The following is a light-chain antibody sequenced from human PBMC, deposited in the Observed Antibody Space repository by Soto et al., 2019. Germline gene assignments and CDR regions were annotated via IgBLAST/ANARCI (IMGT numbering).Light chain of an antibody. CDR1: QSTNRW. CDR2: KAS. V-gene: IGKV1-5*03. CDR3: QQCNTYWT. Sequence: DIPMTQSPSTLSASVGDRVTITCRASQSTNRWLAWYQQKPGKAPKLLIYKASALESGVPSRFSGSGSGTEFTLTISSLQPDDFATYYCQQCNTYWTFGQGTKVEIK. J-gene: IGKJ1*01.